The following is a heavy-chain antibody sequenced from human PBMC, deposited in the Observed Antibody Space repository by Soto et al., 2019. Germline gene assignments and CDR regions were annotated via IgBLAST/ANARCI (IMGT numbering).Heavy chain of an antibody. Sequence: ASVKVSCKASGYTFSNFGINWVRQAPGQGLEWMGWITPYNGNANYAQKHQDRLTITTDTSTNTAYLELRGLRSDDTAVYFCARARMYSGAYHDYWGQGTLVTVSS. V-gene: IGHV1-18*04. CDR3: ARARMYSGAYHDY. D-gene: IGHD1-26*01. CDR1: GYTFSNFG. CDR2: ITPYNGNA. J-gene: IGHJ4*02.